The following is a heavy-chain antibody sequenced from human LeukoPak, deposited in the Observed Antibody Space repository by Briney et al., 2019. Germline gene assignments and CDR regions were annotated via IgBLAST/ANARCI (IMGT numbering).Heavy chain of an antibody. J-gene: IGHJ6*02. CDR1: GGSFSGYY. V-gene: IGHV4-59*01. CDR3: ARDAPSDYGDYLYGMDV. Sequence: TSETLSLTCAVYGGSFSGYYWSWIRQPPGKGLEWIGYIYYSGSTNYNPSLKSRVTISVDTSKNQFSLKLSSVTAADTAVYYCARDAPSDYGDYLYGMDVWGQGTTVTVSS. D-gene: IGHD4-17*01. CDR2: IYYSGST.